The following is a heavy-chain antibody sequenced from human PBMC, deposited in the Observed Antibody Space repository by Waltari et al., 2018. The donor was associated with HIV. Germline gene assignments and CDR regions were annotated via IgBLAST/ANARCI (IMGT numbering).Heavy chain of an antibody. J-gene: IGHJ2*01. Sequence: EVQLVASGGGLVQPGRSLRLSCAAPGFTFDDSAMHWVRQAPGKGLEWVSGISWNSGTIGYADSVKGRFTIARDNAKNSLYLQMNSLRAEDTALYYCAKDKRSGYGGNSVWYFDLWGRGTLVTVSS. CDR1: GFTFDDSA. V-gene: IGHV3-9*01. D-gene: IGHD4-17*01. CDR3: AKDKRSGYGGNSVWYFDL. CDR2: ISWNSGTI.